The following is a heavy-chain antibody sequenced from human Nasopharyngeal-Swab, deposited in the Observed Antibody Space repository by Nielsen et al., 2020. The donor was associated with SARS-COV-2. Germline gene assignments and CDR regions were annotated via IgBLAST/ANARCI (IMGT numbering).Heavy chain of an antibody. CDR2: IYHSGST. Sequence: WIRQPPGKGLEWIGSIYHSGSTYYNPSLKSRVTISVDMSKNQFSLKLSSVTAADTAVYYCARVVWLQSHYYFDYWGQGTLVTVSS. D-gene: IGHD5-24*01. J-gene: IGHJ4*02. V-gene: IGHV4-38-2*02. CDR3: ARVVWLQSHYYFDY.